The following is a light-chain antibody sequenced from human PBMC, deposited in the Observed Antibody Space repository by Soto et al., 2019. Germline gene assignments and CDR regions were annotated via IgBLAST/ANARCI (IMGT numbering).Light chain of an antibody. V-gene: IGKV3-20*01. J-gene: IGKJ1*01. CDR1: RTVDSTY. CDR2: AVS. CDR3: QQYVGSSRT. Sequence: EIVLTQSPGTLSLSPGERATISCRASRTVDSTYLAWYQQKAGQAPRLLIYAVSTRATGIPDRFSGSGSGTDFTLTTSRLEPEDFAVYHCQQYVGSSRTFGQGTKVDIX.